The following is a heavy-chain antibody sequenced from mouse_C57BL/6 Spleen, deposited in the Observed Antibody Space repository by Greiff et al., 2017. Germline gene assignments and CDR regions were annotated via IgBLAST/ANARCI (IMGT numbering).Heavy chain of an antibody. CDR1: GYTFTSYW. CDR2: IDPSDSYT. CDR3: ARSGSSGPYYFDY. D-gene: IGHD3-2*02. V-gene: IGHV1-69*01. J-gene: IGHJ2*01. Sequence: VQLQQPGAELVMPGASVKLSCKASGYTFTSYWMHWVKQRPGQGLEWIGEIDPSDSYTNYNQKFKGKSTLTVDKSSSTAYMQLSSLTSEDSAGYYCARSGSSGPYYFDYWGQGTTLTVSS.